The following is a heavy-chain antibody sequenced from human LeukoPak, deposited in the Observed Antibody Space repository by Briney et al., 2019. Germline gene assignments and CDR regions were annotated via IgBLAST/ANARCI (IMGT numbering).Heavy chain of an antibody. J-gene: IGHJ6*02. CDR1: GGSFSGYY. D-gene: IGHD6-13*01. V-gene: IGHV4-59*01. CDR3: ARAGSTSWSFYYGFDV. CDR2: IYYSGST. Sequence: PSETLSLTCAVYGGSFSGYYWSWIRQPPGKGLEWIGYIYYSGSTNYNPSLKSRVTISVDTSKNQFSLKLSSVTAADTAVYYCARAGSTSWSFYYGFDVWGQGTTVTVSS.